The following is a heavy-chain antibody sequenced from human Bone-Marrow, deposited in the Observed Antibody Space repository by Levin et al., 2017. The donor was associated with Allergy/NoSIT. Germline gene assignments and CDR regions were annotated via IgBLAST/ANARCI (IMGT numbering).Heavy chain of an antibody. CDR2: VNGDGTTA. CDR1: GFTFGSYW. Sequence: PGGSLRLSCAASGFTFGSYWMHWVRQVPGEGLVWVSRVNGDGTTASYADPVKGRFTISRDNAKNTLYLQMNSLRAEDTAVYYCVTYCDGSNCYLEPDYWGQGTLVTVSS. V-gene: IGHV3-74*03. CDR3: VTYCDGSNCYLEPDY. J-gene: IGHJ4*02. D-gene: IGHD2-15*01.